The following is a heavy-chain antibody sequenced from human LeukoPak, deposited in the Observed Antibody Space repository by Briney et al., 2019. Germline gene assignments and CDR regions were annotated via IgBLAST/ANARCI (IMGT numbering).Heavy chain of an antibody. D-gene: IGHD4-17*01. CDR1: GFTFSDYY. V-gene: IGHV3-11*04. CDR2: ISSSGSTI. J-gene: IGHJ4*02. CDR3: AKQPFGTVTTHFDY. Sequence: GGSLRLSCAASGFTFSDYYMSWIRQAPGKGLECVSYISSSGSTIYYADSVKGRFTISRDNSKNTLYLQMNSLRAEDTAVYYCAKQPFGTVTTHFDYWGQGTLVTVSS.